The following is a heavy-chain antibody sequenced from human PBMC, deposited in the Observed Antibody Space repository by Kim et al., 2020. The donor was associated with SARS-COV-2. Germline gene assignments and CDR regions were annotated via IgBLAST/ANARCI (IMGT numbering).Heavy chain of an antibody. V-gene: IGHV4-59*13. CDR3: ARGPVGYCRSTRCYETDYYGMDV. CDR2: IYYSGST. CDR1: GGSISNYY. J-gene: IGHJ6*02. D-gene: IGHD2-2*01. Sequence: SETLSLTCTVSGGSISNYYWSWIRLPPGKGLEWIGYIYYSGSTNYSPSLKIRVTISVDTSKNQFSLRLTSVTAADTAVYYCARGPVGYCRSTRCYETDYYGMDVWGQGTTVTVSS.